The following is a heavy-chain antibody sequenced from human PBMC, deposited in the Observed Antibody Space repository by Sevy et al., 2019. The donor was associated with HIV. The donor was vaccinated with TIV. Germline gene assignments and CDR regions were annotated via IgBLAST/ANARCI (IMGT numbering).Heavy chain of an antibody. D-gene: IGHD3-22*01. CDR1: DGSISSYY. CDR3: ARETFYDRSGYYYSWFDP. V-gene: IGHV4-4*07. Sequence: SETLSLTCTVSDGSISSYYWTWIRQPANKELEWIGRISSSGNIKYNPSLKSRVTMSVDTSKNHFSLKLSSVTAADTAVYYCARETFYDRSGYYYSWFDPWGQGTLVTVSS. CDR2: ISSSGNI. J-gene: IGHJ5*02.